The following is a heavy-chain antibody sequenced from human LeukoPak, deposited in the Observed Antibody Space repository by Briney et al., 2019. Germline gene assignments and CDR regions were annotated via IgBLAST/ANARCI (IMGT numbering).Heavy chain of an antibody. J-gene: IGHJ4*02. V-gene: IGHV1-24*01. CDR1: GYTLTELS. CDR3: ATGGFSNLGFSGSYDFDY. Sequence: ASVKVSCKVSGYTLTELSMHWVRQAPGKGLEWMGGFDPEDGEIIYAQKFQGRVTMTEDTSTDTAYMELSSLRSEDTAVYYCATGGFSNLGFSGSYDFDYWGQGTLVTVSS. CDR2: FDPEDGEI. D-gene: IGHD1-26*01.